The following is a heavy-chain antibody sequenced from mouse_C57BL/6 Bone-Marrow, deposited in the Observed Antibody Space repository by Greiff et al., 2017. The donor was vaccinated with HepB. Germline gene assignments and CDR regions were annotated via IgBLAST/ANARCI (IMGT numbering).Heavy chain of an antibody. CDR2: IDPENGDT. CDR1: GFNIKDYY. Sequence: EVQGVESGAELVRPGASVKLSCTASGFNIKDYYMHWVKQRPEQGLEWIGWIDPENGDTEYASKFQGKATITADTSSNTAYLQLSSLTSEDTAVYYCTTHYGSSYLFAYWGQGTLVTVSA. CDR3: TTHYGSSYLFAY. D-gene: IGHD1-1*01. J-gene: IGHJ3*01. V-gene: IGHV14-4*01.